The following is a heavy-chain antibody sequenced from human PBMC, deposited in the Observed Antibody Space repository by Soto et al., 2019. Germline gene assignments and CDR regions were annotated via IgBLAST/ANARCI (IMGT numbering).Heavy chain of an antibody. V-gene: IGHV1-18*01. CDR2: INANNGNT. J-gene: IGHJ4*02. CDR3: ARDTMTGYLQFDY. D-gene: IGHD3-9*01. Sequence: QVQLVQSGAEVKKPGASVKVSCRASGYTFTNYGISWVRQAPGQGLEWMGWINANNGNTNHAQTLQGRVTMTTDTSTSTAYMELRSLRSDDTAVYYCARDTMTGYLQFDYWGQGTLVTVSS. CDR1: GYTFTNYG.